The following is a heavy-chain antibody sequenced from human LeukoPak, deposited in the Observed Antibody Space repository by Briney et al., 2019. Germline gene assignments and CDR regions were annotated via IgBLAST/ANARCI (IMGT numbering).Heavy chain of an antibody. CDR3: AKDHLDSSSSYFDY. CDR1: GFTFSSYA. J-gene: IGHJ4*02. D-gene: IGHD6-6*01. V-gene: IGHV3-23*01. CDR2: ISGSGSST. Sequence: GSLRLSCAASGFTFSSYAMSCVRQAPGKGLEWVSAISGSGSSTYYADSVKGRFTISRDNSKNTLYLQMNILRAEDTAVYYCAKDHLDSSSSYFDYWGQGNLVTVSS.